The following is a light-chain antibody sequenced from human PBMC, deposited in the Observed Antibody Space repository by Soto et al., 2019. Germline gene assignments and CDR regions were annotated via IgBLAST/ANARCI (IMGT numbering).Light chain of an antibody. Sequence: QSALTQPASVSGSPGQSITISCTGTSSDVGAYNYVSWYQQHPGKVPKLMIYDVSDRHSGVSNRFSGSKSGNTASLTISGLQAEDEADYYCSSFTRSNSYVFGTGTKLTVL. CDR3: SSFTRSNSYV. J-gene: IGLJ1*01. V-gene: IGLV2-14*03. CDR2: DVS. CDR1: SSDVGAYNY.